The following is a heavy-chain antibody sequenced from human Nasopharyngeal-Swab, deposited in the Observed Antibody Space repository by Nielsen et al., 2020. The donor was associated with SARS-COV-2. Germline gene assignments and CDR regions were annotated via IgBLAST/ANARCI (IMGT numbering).Heavy chain of an antibody. CDR3: AKDIGSGWKPSYYFDY. CDR1: GFTFSNYR. J-gene: IGHJ4*02. CDR2: INGDGSSL. Sequence: GESLKISCAASGFTFSNYRMHWVRQAPGKGLVWVSRINGDGSSLNYADFVKGRFTISTDNAKSTLYLEMNSLRAEDTAVYYCAKDIGSGWKPSYYFDYWGQGTLVTVSS. D-gene: IGHD6-19*01. V-gene: IGHV3-74*01.